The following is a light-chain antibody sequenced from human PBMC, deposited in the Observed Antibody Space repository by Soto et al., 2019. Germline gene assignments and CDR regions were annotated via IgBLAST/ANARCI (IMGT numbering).Light chain of an antibody. CDR1: QSISSY. CDR2: AAS. CDR3: QPLSRYPLT. Sequence: DIQMTQSPSSLSASVGDRVTITCRASQSISSYLNWYQQKPGKAPKLLIYAASSLQSGVPSRFSGSGSVTEFSLTIRALQPEAFATYDCQPLSRYPLTFGGGTK. J-gene: IGKJ4*01. V-gene: IGKV1-39*01.